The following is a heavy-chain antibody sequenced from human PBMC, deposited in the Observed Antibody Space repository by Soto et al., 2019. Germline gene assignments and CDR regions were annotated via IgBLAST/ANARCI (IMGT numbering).Heavy chain of an antibody. CDR1: GGTFSTYA. J-gene: IGHJ4*02. CDR2: IIPSTGST. Sequence: QVQLVQSGAEVKKPGSSVKVSCKAFGGTFSTYAVSWVRQAPGQGLEWVGGIIPSTGSTNHAQKFQGRVTITADESTRTEYMQLTSLSDDDPAVYYCARGGSSSDYWGQGTLVTVSS. CDR3: ARGGSSSDY. D-gene: IGHD6-13*01. V-gene: IGHV1-69*12.